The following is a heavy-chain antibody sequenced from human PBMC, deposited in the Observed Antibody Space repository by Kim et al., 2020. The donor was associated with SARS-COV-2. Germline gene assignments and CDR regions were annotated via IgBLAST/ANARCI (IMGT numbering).Heavy chain of an antibody. D-gene: IGHD6-19*01. CDR2: IYYSGST. V-gene: IGHV4-31*03. Sequence: SETLSLTCTVSGGSISSGGYYWSWIRQHPGKGLEWIGYIYYSGSTYYNPSLKSRVTISVDTSKNQFSLKLSSVTAADTAVYYCAREPRSAVRDAFDIWGQGTMVTVSS. J-gene: IGHJ3*02. CDR1: GGSISSGGYY. CDR3: AREPRSAVRDAFDI.